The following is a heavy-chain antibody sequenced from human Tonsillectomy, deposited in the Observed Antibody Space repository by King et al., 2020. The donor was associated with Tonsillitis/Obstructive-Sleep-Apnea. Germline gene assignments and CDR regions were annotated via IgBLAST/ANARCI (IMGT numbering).Heavy chain of an antibody. Sequence: VQLVESGGGFIQPGGFLRRFCAASVVTVSSDYMSWVLQAPGGGLGWGPVIDSGGSTYYADSVKGRFTISRDNSKNTLYLQMNSLRAEDTAVYYCARDTGGYDFWGQGTLVTVSS. CDR3: ARDTGGYDF. J-gene: IGHJ4*02. V-gene: IGHV3-53*01. CDR1: VVTVSSDY. D-gene: IGHD5-12*01. CDR2: IDSGGST.